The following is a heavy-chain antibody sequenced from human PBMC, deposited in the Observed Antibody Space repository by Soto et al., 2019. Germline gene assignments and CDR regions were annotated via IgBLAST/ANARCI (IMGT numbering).Heavy chain of an antibody. D-gene: IGHD6-19*01. Sequence: GGSLRLSCAASGFTFSSYAMSWVRQAPGKGLEWVSAISGSGGSTYYADSVKGRFTTSRDNSKNTLYLQMNSLRAEDTAVYYCAKGGTSSGRYYWGQGTLVTVSS. CDR3: AKGGTSSGRYY. CDR1: GFTFSSYA. V-gene: IGHV3-23*01. J-gene: IGHJ4*02. CDR2: ISGSGGST.